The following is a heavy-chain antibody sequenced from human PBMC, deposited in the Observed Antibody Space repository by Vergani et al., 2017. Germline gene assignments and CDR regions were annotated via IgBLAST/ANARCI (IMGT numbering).Heavy chain of an antibody. CDR1: GYTFTSYY. CDR3: ARDGYAHDYRGYFDL. CDR2: INPSGGST. Sequence: QVQLVQSGAEVKKPGASVKVSCKASGYTFTSYYMHWVRQAPGQGLEWMGIINPSGGSTSYAQKFQGRVTMTRDTSTSTVYMELRSLRSEDTAVYYCARDGYAHDYRGYFDLWGRGTLVTVSS. V-gene: IGHV1-46*01. D-gene: IGHD5-18*01. J-gene: IGHJ2*01.